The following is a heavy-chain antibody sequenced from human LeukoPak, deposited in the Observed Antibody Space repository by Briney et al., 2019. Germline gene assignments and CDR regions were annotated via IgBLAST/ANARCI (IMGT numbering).Heavy chain of an antibody. J-gene: IGHJ3*02. CDR1: GFTFSSYG. Sequence: PGGSLRLSCAASGFTFSSYGMHWVRQAPGKGLEWVAVIWYDGSNKYYADSVKGRFTISRDNSKNTLYLQMNSLRAEDTAVYYCARETDGWIFTHAFDIWGQGTMVTVSS. CDR2: IWYDGSNK. D-gene: IGHD2-2*03. V-gene: IGHV3-33*08. CDR3: ARETDGWIFTHAFDI.